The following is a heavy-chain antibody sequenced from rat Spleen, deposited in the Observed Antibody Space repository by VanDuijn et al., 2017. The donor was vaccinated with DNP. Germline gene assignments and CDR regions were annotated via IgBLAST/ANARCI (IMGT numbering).Heavy chain of an antibody. CDR3: TELPSYYEAWFAY. Sequence: EVQLVESGGGLVQPGGSMKLSCTASGFTFSSFPMAWVRQAPTKGLEWFAIISTTGTKTDYRDSVKGRFTVSRDNARGILYLQMNSLTFEDTATYYCTELPSYYEAWFAYWGQGALVTVSS. J-gene: IGHJ3*01. D-gene: IGHD1-4*01. V-gene: IGHV5-46*01. CDR2: ISTTGTKT. CDR1: GFTFSSFP.